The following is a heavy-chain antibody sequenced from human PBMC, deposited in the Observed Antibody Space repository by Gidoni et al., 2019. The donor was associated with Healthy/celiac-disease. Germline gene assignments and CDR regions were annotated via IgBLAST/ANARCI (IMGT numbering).Heavy chain of an antibody. CDR1: GLTFSDDA. V-gene: IGHV3-30*04. D-gene: IGHD6-13*01. J-gene: IGHJ4*02. CDR3: AMNDFLYSSSWYSTPDY. Sequence: QVQLVESGGGVVQPGRSLRLSCAAYGLTFSDDARHWVRQAPGRGLEWGAVISYDGSNKYYADSVNGRVTSSRDNSKNTLYLQMNSLRAEDTAVYYCAMNDFLYSSSWYSTPDYWGQGTLVTVSS. CDR2: ISYDGSNK.